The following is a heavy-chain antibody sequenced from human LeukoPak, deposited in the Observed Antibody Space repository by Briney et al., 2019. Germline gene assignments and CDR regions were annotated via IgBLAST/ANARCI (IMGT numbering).Heavy chain of an antibody. J-gene: IGHJ1*01. CDR3: ARSEEHSSSWGYFQH. Sequence: ASVQVSCKASGYTFTSYYMHWVRQAPGQGLEWMGILNPSGGSTSYAQKFQGRVTITADESTSTAYMELSSLRSEDTAVYYCARSEEHSSSWGYFQHWGQGTLVTVSS. D-gene: IGHD6-13*01. V-gene: IGHV1-46*01. CDR2: LNPSGGST. CDR1: GYTFTSYY.